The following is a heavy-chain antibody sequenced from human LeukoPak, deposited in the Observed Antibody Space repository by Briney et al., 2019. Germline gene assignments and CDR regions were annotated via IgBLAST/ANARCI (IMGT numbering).Heavy chain of an antibody. J-gene: IGHJ4*02. Sequence: GGSLRLPCAASGFTFSSYSMNWARQAPGKGLEWVSYISSSSSTIYYADSVKGRFTISRDNAKNSLYLQMNSLRAEDTAVYHCAREGAGTDFDYWGQGTLVTVSS. V-gene: IGHV3-48*04. D-gene: IGHD6-19*01. CDR3: AREGAGTDFDY. CDR1: GFTFSSYS. CDR2: ISSSSSTI.